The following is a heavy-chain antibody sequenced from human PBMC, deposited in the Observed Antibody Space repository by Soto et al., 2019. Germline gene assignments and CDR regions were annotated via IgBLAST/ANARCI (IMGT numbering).Heavy chain of an antibody. D-gene: IGHD6-13*01. J-gene: IGHJ4*02. CDR3: AREVIAAAGTQVFDY. CDR1: GYTFTSYD. CDR2: MNPNSGNT. Sequence: ASVKVSCKASGYTFTSYDINWVRQATGQGLEWMGWMNPNSGNTGYAQKFQGWVTMTRDTSISTAYMELSRLRSDDTAVYYCAREVIAAAGTQVFDYWGQGTLVTVSS. V-gene: IGHV1-8*01.